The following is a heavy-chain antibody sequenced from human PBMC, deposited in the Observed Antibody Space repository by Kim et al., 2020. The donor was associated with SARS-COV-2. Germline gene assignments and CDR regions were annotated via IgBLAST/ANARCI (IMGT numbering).Heavy chain of an antibody. Sequence: SETLSLTCTVSGGSISSYYWSWIRQPPGKGLEWIGYIYYSGSTNYNPSLKSRVTISVDTSKNQFSLKLSSVTAADTAVYYCARDSGGALKWRGADIWGQGTMVTVSS. CDR1: GGSISSYY. D-gene: IGHD2-15*01. V-gene: IGHV4-59*01. CDR3: ARDSGGALKWRGADI. CDR2: IYYSGST. J-gene: IGHJ3*02.